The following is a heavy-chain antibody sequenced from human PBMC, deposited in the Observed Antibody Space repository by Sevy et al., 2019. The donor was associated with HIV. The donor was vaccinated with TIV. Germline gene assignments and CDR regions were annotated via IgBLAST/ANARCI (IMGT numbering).Heavy chain of an antibody. CDR1: GFTFSNAW. J-gene: IGHJ4*02. V-gene: IGHV3-15*01. D-gene: IGHD3-16*01. CDR3: TAGPVSF. CDR2: IKPITDAGTT. Sequence: GESLKISCTASGFTFSNAWMTWVRQTPERGLEWVALIKPITDAGTTDYAAPVQGRFTNSRDDSKNTVYLQLNSLKTEDTAVYYCTAGPVSFWGQGTLVTVSS.